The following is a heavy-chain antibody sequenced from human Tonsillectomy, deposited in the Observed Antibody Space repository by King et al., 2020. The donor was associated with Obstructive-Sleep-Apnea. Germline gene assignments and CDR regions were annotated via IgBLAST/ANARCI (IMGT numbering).Heavy chain of an antibody. CDR3: ARGWVDTAMSDY. Sequence: VQLVESGGGLVKPGGSLRLSCAASGFTFSSYSMNWVRQAPGKGLEWVSSISSSSSYIYYADSVKGRFTISRDNAKNSLYLQMNSLRAEDTAVYYCARGWVDTAMSDYWGQGTLVTVSS. CDR1: GFTFSSYS. D-gene: IGHD5-18*01. J-gene: IGHJ4*02. CDR2: ISSSSSYI. V-gene: IGHV3-21*01.